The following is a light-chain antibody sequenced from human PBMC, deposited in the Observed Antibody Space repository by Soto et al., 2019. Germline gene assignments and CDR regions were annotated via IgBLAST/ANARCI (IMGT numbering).Light chain of an antibody. CDR2: RDR. Sequence: SYELTQPPSVSVSPGQTARIPCSGDALPNQFAYWYHQKPGQAPVLVIFRDRERPSGIPERFSGSSSGTTVTLTISGVQAEDEADYYCQSADSTGTLWVFGGGTKLTVL. CDR1: ALPNQF. J-gene: IGLJ3*02. CDR3: QSADSTGTLWV. V-gene: IGLV3-25*03.